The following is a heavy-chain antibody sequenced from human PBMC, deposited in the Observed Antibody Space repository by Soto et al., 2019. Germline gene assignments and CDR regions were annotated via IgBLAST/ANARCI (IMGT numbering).Heavy chain of an antibody. Sequence: EVYLVESGGGLVKPGGSLRLSCAASGFIFSSYTMNWVRQAPGKGLEWVSSISSDSAYIPYADSIQGRFTISRDNARNSLYLQMNSLRAEDTAVYYCATRFYDASSRGAFDFWGQGTMVTVSS. CDR3: ATRFYDASSRGAFDF. J-gene: IGHJ3*01. D-gene: IGHD2-2*01. CDR2: ISSDSAYI. CDR1: GFIFSSYT. V-gene: IGHV3-21*01.